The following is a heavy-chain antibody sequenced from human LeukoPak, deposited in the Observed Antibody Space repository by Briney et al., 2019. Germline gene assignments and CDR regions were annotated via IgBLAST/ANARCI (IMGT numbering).Heavy chain of an antibody. CDR3: AKDISSFRPEGYYFDY. Sequence: GGSLRLSCAASGFTFSSYAMHWVRQAPGKGLEYVSAISSNGGSTYYANSVKGRFTISRDNSKNTLYLQMNSLRAEDTAVYYCAKDISSFRPEGYYFDYWGQGTLVTVSS. D-gene: IGHD6-13*01. V-gene: IGHV3-64*01. CDR1: GFTFSSYA. J-gene: IGHJ4*02. CDR2: ISSNGGST.